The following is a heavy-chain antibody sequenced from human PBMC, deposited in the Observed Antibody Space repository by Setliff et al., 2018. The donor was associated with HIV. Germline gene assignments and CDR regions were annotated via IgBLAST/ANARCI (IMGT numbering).Heavy chain of an antibody. CDR2: INHSGST. J-gene: IGHJ6*03. V-gene: IGHV4-34*01. D-gene: IGHD1-1*01. CDR1: GGSLNDYY. Sequence: SETLSLTCAVYGGSLNDYYWSWIRLPPGRGLEWIGEINHSGSTNYNPSLKSRVTISVDTSKNQFSLKLTSVTAADTAVYYCARDWNHYFYYMDVWGKGTTVTVSS. CDR3: ARDWNHYFYYMDV.